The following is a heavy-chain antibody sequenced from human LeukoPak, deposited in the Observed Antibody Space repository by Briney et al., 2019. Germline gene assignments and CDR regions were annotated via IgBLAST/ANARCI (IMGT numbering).Heavy chain of an antibody. J-gene: IGHJ4*02. V-gene: IGHV3-30*18. CDR2: ISYDGSNK. CDR3: AKDQYYYDSRGYPPVFDY. CDR1: GFTFSSYG. Sequence: PGGSLRLSCAASGFTFSSYGMHWVRQAPGKGLEWVAVISYDGSNKYYADSVKGRFTISRDNSKNTLYLQMNSLRAEDTAVYYCAKDQYYYDSRGYPPVFDYWGQGTLVTVSS. D-gene: IGHD3-22*01.